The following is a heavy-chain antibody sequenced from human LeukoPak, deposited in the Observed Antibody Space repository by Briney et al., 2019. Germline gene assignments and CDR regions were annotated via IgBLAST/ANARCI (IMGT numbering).Heavy chain of an antibody. CDR3: ARDPQGTTGTTGGMDL. CDR2: ISSSSRYI. Sequence: PGGSLRLSCAASGFTLSSYSMRWVRQAAGKGLEWVSSISSSSRYIYYADSVKGRFTISSDNAKNSLYLQMNSLRAEDTAVYYCARDPQGTTGTTGGMDLWGKGPTVTVSS. J-gene: IGHJ6*04. D-gene: IGHD1-1*01. CDR1: GFTLSSYS. V-gene: IGHV3-21*01.